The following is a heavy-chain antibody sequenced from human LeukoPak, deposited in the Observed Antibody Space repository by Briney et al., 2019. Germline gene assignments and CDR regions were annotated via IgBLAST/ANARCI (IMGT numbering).Heavy chain of an antibody. J-gene: IGHJ5*02. Sequence: ASVKVSCKASGYTFTGYYMHWVRQAPGQGLEWMGWINPNSGGTNYAQKFQGRVTMTRDTSISTAYMELRSLRSDDTAVYYCARDNFVRGLWFDPWGQGTLVTVSS. CDR2: INPNSGGT. D-gene: IGHD3-9*01. CDR1: GYTFTGYY. V-gene: IGHV1-2*02. CDR3: ARDNFVRGLWFDP.